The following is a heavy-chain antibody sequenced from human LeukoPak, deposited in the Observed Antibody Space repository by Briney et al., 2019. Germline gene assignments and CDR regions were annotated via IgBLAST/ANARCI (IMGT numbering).Heavy chain of an antibody. CDR2: ISSSSSYI. CDR1: GFTFSSYT. J-gene: IGHJ4*02. Sequence: GGSLTLSCAASGFTFSSYTIHWVRQAPGKGLEWVSSISSSSSYIYYADSVKGRFTISRHNAKNSLFLQMDSLRAEDTAVYYCARYSSGWYSYYFDYWGQGTLVTVSS. V-gene: IGHV3-21*01. CDR3: ARYSSGWYSYYFDY. D-gene: IGHD6-19*01.